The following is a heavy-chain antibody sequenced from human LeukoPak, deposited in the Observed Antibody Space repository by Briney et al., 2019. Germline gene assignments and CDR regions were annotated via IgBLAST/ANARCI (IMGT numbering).Heavy chain of an antibody. CDR2: IKQDGSEK. J-gene: IGHJ6*03. CDR3: ARAPSKYDFWSGYHYYYMDV. V-gene: IGHV3-7*01. D-gene: IGHD3-3*01. Sequence: GGSLRLSCAASGFTFSSYWMSWVRQAPGKGLEWVANIKQDGSEKYYVDSVKGRFTISRDNAKNSLYLQMNSLRAEDTAVYYCARAPSKYDFWSGYHYYYMDVWGKGTTVTVSS. CDR1: GFTFSSYW.